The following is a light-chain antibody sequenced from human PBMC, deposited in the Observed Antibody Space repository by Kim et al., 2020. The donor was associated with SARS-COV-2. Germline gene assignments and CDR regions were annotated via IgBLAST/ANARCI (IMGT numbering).Light chain of an antibody. V-gene: IGKV1-5*03. J-gene: IGKJ2*01. CDR1: QSISSL. Sequence: SASVGDRVTNPWRARQSISSLFGWYQQKPGKAPKLLIYKASSVESGVPSRFSRSESGTKFTLTNSSLQSDVFASYFRQQYKSYPYTFCQGTELDI. CDR3: QQYKSYPYT. CDR2: KAS.